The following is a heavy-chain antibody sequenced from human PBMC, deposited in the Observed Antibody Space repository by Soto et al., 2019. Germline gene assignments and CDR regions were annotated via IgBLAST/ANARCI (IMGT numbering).Heavy chain of an antibody. CDR1: GFTFSSYA. V-gene: IGHV3-23*01. J-gene: IGHJ4*02. D-gene: IGHD2-2*01. CDR3: ARIRVGYCSSTSCSSLYYFDY. CDR2: ISGSGGST. Sequence: EVQLLESGGGLVQPGGSLRLSCAASGFTFSSYAMSWVRQAPGKGLEWVSAISGSGGSTYYADSVKGRFTISRDNSKNTLYLQMNSLRAEDTAVYYCARIRVGYCSSTSCSSLYYFDYWGQGTLVTVSS.